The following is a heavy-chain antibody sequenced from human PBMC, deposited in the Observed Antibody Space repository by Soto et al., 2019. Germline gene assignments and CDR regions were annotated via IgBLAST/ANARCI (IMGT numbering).Heavy chain of an antibody. CDR1: GFTFSSYG. J-gene: IGHJ5*02. V-gene: IGHV3-30*18. D-gene: IGHD3-22*01. Sequence: QVQLVESGGGVVQPGRSLRLSWAASGFTFSSYGMHWVRQAPGKGLEWVAVISYDGSNKYYADSVKGRFTISSDNSKNKLYLQIHGLRAEDTAVYYCAQDILWLGDRSGFRFPGWFDPWGQGTLVTVAS. CDR2: ISYDGSNK. CDR3: AQDILWLGDRSGFRFPGWFDP.